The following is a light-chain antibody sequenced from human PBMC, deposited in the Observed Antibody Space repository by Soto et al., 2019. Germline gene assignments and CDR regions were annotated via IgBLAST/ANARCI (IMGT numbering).Light chain of an antibody. V-gene: IGLV2-11*01. CDR1: SSDVGAYNY. J-gene: IGLJ1*01. CDR3: CSYVGTYSYV. CDR2: DVT. Sequence: QSALTQPRSVSGSRGQSITISCTGTSSDVGAYNYVSWYQQHPGKVPKLMLYDVTKRPSGVPDRFSGSKSGNTASLTISGHQAEDEADYYCCSYVGTYSYVFGTGTKLTVL.